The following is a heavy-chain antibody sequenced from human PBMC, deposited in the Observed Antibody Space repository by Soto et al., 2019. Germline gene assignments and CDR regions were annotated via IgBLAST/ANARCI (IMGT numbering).Heavy chain of an antibody. CDR2: IIPLFGTA. CDR3: ARPKGSYSSGYYYFDY. D-gene: IGHD6-19*01. Sequence: QVQLVQYGAEVKQPGSSVKVSCKTSGGTLSTYAIYWVRQAPGQGLEWMGAIIPLFGTADYAQKFQGRVTITADESTSTASMELSSMRSEDTAVYYCARPKGSYSSGYYYFDYWGQGTLVTVSS. CDR1: GGTLSTYA. V-gene: IGHV1-69*01. J-gene: IGHJ4*02.